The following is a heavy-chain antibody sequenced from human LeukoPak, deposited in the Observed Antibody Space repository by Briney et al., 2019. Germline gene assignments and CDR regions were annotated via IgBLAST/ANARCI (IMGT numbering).Heavy chain of an antibody. CDR1: GYTFTSYG. J-gene: IGHJ4*02. CDR3: ARVGARWLVPNYFDY. CDR2: SSAYNGNT. D-gene: IGHD6-19*01. V-gene: IGHV1-18*01. Sequence: ASVKVSCKASGYTFTSYGISWVRQAPGQGVEGMGWSSAYNGNTNYAQKLQGRVTITTDTSTSTAYMELRSLRSADTAVYYCARVGARWLVPNYFDYWGQGTLVTVSS.